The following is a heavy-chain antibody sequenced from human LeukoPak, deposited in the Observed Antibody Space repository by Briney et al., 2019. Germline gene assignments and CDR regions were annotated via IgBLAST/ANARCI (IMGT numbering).Heavy chain of an antibody. CDR3: AKARDFCSGGSCYLVPMDV. J-gene: IGHJ6*02. V-gene: IGHV3-23*01. CDR2: ISGASTIP. Sequence: GGSLRLSCAASGFNFASYAMTWVRQAPGKGLEWGSSISGASTIPHFADSVKGRFTISRDNSKGTLYLQMNSLRAEDTAVYYCAKARDFCSGGSCYLVPMDVWGQGSTVTVSS. CDR1: GFNFASYA. D-gene: IGHD2-15*01.